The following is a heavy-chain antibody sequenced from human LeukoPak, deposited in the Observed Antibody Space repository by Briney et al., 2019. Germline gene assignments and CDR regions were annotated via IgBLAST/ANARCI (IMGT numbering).Heavy chain of an antibody. D-gene: IGHD3-22*01. J-gene: IGHJ4*02. Sequence: GKSLRLSCTASGFTFSDYGMHWVRQPPGKGLEWVAIIWYDGSNKKYEGSVKGRFTISRDNSKNTLYLQMNSLRAEDTAVYYCARGVDYYENSGTIDCWGQGTLVTVSS. CDR1: GFTFSDYG. CDR3: ARGVDYYENSGTIDC. V-gene: IGHV3-33*01. CDR2: IWYDGSNK.